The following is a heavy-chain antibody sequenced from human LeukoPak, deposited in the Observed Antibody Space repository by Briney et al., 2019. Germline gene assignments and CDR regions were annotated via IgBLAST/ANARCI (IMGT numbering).Heavy chain of an antibody. D-gene: IGHD1-26*01. CDR2: ISYDGSNK. J-gene: IGHJ4*02. Sequence: PGGSLRLSCAASGFTFSSYGMHWVRQAPGKGLEWVAVISYDGSNKYYADSVKGRFTISRDNSKNTLYLQMNSLRAEDTAVYYCASLSGSYARWGQGTLVTVSS. V-gene: IGHV3-30*03. CDR1: GFTFSSYG. CDR3: ASLSGSYAR.